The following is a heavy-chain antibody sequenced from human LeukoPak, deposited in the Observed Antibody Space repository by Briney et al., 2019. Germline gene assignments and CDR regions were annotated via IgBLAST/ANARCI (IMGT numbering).Heavy chain of an antibody. V-gene: IGHV3-7*01. CDR1: GFTFSSYW. CDR3: ARRLVVVAATPAFDI. Sequence: GGSLRLSCAASGFTFSSYWMSWVRLAPGKGLEWVANIKQDGSEKYYVDSVKGRFTISRDNAKNSLYLQMNSLRAEDTAVYYCARRLVVVAATPAFDIWGQGTMVTVSS. CDR2: IKQDGSEK. J-gene: IGHJ3*02. D-gene: IGHD2-15*01.